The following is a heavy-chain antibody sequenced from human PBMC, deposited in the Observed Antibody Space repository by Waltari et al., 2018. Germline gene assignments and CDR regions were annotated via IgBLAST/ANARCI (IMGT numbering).Heavy chain of an antibody. CDR2: INHSGST. CDR1: GGSFSGYY. Sequence: QVQLQQWGAGLLKPSETLSLTCAVYGGSFSGYYWSWIRQPPGRGLEWIGEINHSGSTNYNPPPKSRVTISVDTSKNQFSLKLSSVTAADTAVYYCARRPRPLARAAFDIWGQGTMVTVSS. V-gene: IGHV4-34*01. CDR3: ARRPRPLARAAFDI. D-gene: IGHD6-6*01. J-gene: IGHJ3*02.